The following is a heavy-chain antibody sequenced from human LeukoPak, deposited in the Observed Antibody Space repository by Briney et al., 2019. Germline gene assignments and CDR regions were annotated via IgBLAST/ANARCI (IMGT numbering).Heavy chain of an antibody. Sequence: GGSLRLSCAASGFTFSSYSIHWVRQPPGKGLEWVAVISYDGSHQYYADSVKGRFTISRDNSANTLYLQMNSLRAEDTALYYCAKHSGSYFIYYVDSWGQGTLVTVSS. CDR3: AKHSGSYFIYYVDS. V-gene: IGHV3-30-3*02. CDR2: ISYDGSHQ. D-gene: IGHD1-26*01. CDR1: GFTFSSYS. J-gene: IGHJ4*02.